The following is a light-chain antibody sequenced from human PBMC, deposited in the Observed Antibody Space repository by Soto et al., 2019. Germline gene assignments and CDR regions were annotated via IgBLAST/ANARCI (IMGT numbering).Light chain of an antibody. CDR3: HQYFDWPRGT. CDR2: GTS. J-gene: IGKJ1*01. CDR1: QSVNGH. V-gene: IGKV3-15*01. Sequence: EIVVTQSPATLSVSPGERATLSCRVSQSVNGHLAWYQQRPGQAPRLLIYGTSTRATYVPLRFSGGGSGTEFTLTISSLQSEDFAVYFCHQYFDWPRGTFGQGTKLEI.